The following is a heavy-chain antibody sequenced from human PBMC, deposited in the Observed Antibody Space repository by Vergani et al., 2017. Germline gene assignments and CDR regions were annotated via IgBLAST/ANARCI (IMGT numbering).Heavy chain of an antibody. Sequence: QVQLQQWGAGLLKPSETLSLTCAVYGGSFSGYYWGWIRQPPGKGLEWIGSIYYSGSTYYNPSLKSRVTISVDTSKNQFSLKLSSVTAADTAVYYWARRGVHYGGNQGGAPEYYFDYWGQGTLVTVSS. V-gene: IGHV4-34*01. CDR1: GGSFSGYY. J-gene: IGHJ4*02. CDR3: ARRGVHYGGNQGGAPEYYFDY. CDR2: IYYSGST. D-gene: IGHD4-23*01.